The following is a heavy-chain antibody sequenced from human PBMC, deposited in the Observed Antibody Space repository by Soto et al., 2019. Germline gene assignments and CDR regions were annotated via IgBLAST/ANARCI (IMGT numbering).Heavy chain of an antibody. Sequence: QVQLVHSRAEVKEPGASVKISCKASGYTFTSFYIHWVRQAPGQGLEWVGIVNPNGGSTNYAQNFKGRITISRDTSTSTVYMDLSSLRSEDTAVYYCVRGLLSGDYWGQGTLVTVSS. V-gene: IGHV1-46*03. CDR3: VRGLLSGDY. J-gene: IGHJ4*02. CDR2: VNPNGGST. CDR1: GYTFTSFY.